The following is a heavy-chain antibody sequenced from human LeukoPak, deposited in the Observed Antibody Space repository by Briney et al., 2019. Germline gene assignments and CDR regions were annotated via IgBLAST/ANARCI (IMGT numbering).Heavy chain of an antibody. V-gene: IGHV4-59*01. D-gene: IGHD3-10*01. CDR3: ASVGRGPSFDI. CDR1: GGSISSYY. J-gene: IGHJ3*02. CDR2: IYYSGST. Sequence: SSETLSLTCTVSGGSISSYYWSWIRQPPGKGLEWIGYIYYSGSTNYNPSLKSRVTISVDTSKNQFSLKLSSVTAADTAVYYSASVGRGPSFDIWGQGTMVTVSS.